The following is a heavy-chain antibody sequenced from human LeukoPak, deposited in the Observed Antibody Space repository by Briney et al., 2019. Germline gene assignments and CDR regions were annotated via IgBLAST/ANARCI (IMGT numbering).Heavy chain of an antibody. D-gene: IGHD5/OR15-5a*01. CDR1: GFTFDDYA. Sequence: GGSLRLSCTASGFTFDDYAMHWVRQPPGKGLEWASLVSWNGGSTYYADSVKGRFTISRDNSINSLYLQMNSLGLEDTALYYCAKGTSIVSTSAPLDYWGQGTLVTVSS. J-gene: IGHJ4*02. V-gene: IGHV3-43D*03. CDR3: AKGTSIVSTSAPLDY. CDR2: VSWNGGST.